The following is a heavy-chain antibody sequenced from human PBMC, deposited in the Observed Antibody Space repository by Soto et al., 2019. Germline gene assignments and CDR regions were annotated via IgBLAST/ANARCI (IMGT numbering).Heavy chain of an antibody. CDR3: ARESGRDSIVYYRAYYYYVMDF. CDR2: IIPIFGTA. V-gene: IGHV1-69*13. Sequence: ASVKVSCKASGGTFSSYAISWVRQAPGQGLEWMGGIIPIFGTANYAQKFQGRVTITADESTSTAYMELSSLRSEDTAVYYCARESGRDSIVYYRAYYYYVMDFCGQGSTVT. CDR1: GGTFSSYA. J-gene: IGHJ6*02. D-gene: IGHD3-22*01.